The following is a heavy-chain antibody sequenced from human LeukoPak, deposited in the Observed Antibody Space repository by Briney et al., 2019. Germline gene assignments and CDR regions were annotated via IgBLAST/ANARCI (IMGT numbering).Heavy chain of an antibody. CDR1: GYTFTGYY. J-gene: IGHJ3*02. Sequence: ASVKVSCKASGYTFTGYYMHWVRQAPGQGLEWMGWINPNSGGTNYAQKFQGWVTMTRDTPISTAYMELSRLRSDDTAVYYCAREDSSGWYGRSGAFDIWGQGTMVTVSS. CDR2: INPNSGGT. CDR3: AREDSSGWYGRSGAFDI. V-gene: IGHV1-2*04. D-gene: IGHD6-19*01.